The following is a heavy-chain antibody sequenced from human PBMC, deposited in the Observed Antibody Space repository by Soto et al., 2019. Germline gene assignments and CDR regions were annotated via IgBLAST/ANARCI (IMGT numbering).Heavy chain of an antibody. D-gene: IGHD6-6*01. V-gene: IGHV1-18*01. CDR1: GYTFHTYG. CDR2: ISTYNGNT. CDR3: ARKSSSSSWFDP. J-gene: IGHJ5*02. Sequence: QVQLVQSGAEVKKPGASVKVSCKASGYTFHTYGITWVRQAPGQGLEWMGWISTYNGNTEYVQKFQDRVTMPTDPSTRTAYMELRSLRSDDTAVYYCARKSSSSSWFDPWGQGTLVTVSS.